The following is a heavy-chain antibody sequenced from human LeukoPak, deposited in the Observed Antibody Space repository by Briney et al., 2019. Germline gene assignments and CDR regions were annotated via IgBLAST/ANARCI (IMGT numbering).Heavy chain of an antibody. CDR2: INQDGSEK. J-gene: IGHJ5*02. D-gene: IGHD6-13*01. CDR1: GFTFSTYW. CDR3: AKGAAAGRQDPNYNWFDP. V-gene: IGHV3-7*03. Sequence: PGGSLRLSCAASGFTFSTYWMIWVRQVPGKGLEWVANINQDGSEKYYVDSVKGRFTISRDNAKNSLFLQMNSLRVEDTALYYCAKGAAAGRQDPNYNWFDPWGQGTLVTVSS.